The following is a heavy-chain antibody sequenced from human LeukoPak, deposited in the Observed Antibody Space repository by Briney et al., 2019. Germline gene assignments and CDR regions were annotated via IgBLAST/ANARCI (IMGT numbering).Heavy chain of an antibody. CDR3: ARARLPGDFDY. V-gene: IGHV3-21*01. Sequence: GGSLRLSCAASAFSFSNYNMNWVRQAPGKGLEWVSSITSSGSYIYYADSVKGRFTISRDNAKNSLYLQLNSLRAEDTAVYYCARARLPGDFDYWGQGTLVTVSS. CDR1: AFSFSNYN. D-gene: IGHD6-25*01. CDR2: ITSSGSYI. J-gene: IGHJ4*02.